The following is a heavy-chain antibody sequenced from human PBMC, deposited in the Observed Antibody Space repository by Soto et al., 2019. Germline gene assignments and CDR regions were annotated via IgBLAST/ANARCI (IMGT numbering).Heavy chain of an antibody. D-gene: IGHD3-9*01. CDR2: IYSGGST. Sequence: GGSLRLSCAASGFTVSSNYMSWVRQAPGKGLEWVSVIYSGGSTYYADSGKGRFTISRDNSKNTLYLQMNSLRAEDTAVYYCARGTFTYDILTGYPDAFDIWGQGTMVSVSS. CDR3: ARGTFTYDILTGYPDAFDI. V-gene: IGHV3-66*01. J-gene: IGHJ3*02. CDR1: GFTVSSNY.